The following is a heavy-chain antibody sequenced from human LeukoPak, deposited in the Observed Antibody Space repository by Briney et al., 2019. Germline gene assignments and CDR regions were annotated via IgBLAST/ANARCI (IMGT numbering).Heavy chain of an antibody. V-gene: IGHV4-59*01. Sequence: KTSETLSLTCTVSGGSISSYYWSWIRQPPGKGLEWIGYIYYSGSTNYNPSLKSRVTISVDTSKNQFSLKLSSVTAADTAVYCCARYGSSSGFDYWGQGTLVTVSS. CDR2: IYYSGST. J-gene: IGHJ4*02. D-gene: IGHD6-13*01. CDR1: GGSISSYY. CDR3: ARYGSSSGFDY.